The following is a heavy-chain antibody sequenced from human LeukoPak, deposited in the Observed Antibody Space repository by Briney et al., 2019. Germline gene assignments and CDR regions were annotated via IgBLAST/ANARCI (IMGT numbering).Heavy chain of an antibody. J-gene: IGHJ6*02. V-gene: IGHV5-51*01. Sequence: GESLRISSKVSGYSFTNYWIGWVRQMPGKGLEWMGIIYPGDSDTRYSPSFQGQVTISAAKSISTAYLQWSSLKASDTAMYYCARHASTTAGYCSGGSCYLGYNYGMDVWGQGTMVTVSS. D-gene: IGHD2-15*01. CDR3: ARHASTTAGYCSGGSCYLGYNYGMDV. CDR2: IYPGDSDT. CDR1: GYSFTNYW.